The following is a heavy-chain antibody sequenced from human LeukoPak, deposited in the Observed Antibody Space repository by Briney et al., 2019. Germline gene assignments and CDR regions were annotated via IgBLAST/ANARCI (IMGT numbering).Heavy chain of an antibody. V-gene: IGHV1-8*01. Sequence: ASVKVSCKASGYTFTCYDINWVRQATGQGLEWMGWMNPNSGNTGYAQKFQGRVTMTRNTSISTAYMELSSLRSEDTAVYYCARAVGDSSSWVYYFDYWGQGTLVTVSS. J-gene: IGHJ4*02. CDR1: GYTFTCYD. D-gene: IGHD6-13*01. CDR2: MNPNSGNT. CDR3: ARAVGDSSSWVYYFDY.